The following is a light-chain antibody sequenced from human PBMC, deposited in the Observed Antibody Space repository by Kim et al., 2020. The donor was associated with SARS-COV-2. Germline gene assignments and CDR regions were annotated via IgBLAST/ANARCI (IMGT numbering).Light chain of an antibody. CDR2: GNN. J-gene: IGLJ2*01. CDR1: SHSPYY. Sequence: LGQTVSITSQEDSHSPYYATLYQHKPRQTPVLVIYGNNKRPAGIPDCFSGSSAGTAASFTITGSEAEDEADYYCNSRDSSAKRHVIFGGGTRLTVL. V-gene: IGLV3-19*01. CDR3: NSRDSSAKRHVI.